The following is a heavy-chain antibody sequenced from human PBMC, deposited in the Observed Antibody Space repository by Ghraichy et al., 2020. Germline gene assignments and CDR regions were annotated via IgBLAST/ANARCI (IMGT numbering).Heavy chain of an antibody. CDR1: GGSISSGGYY. V-gene: IGHV4-31*03. J-gene: IGHJ4*02. CDR3: ASGSRGQWLAQNLGYYFDY. Sequence: SETLSLTCTVSGGSISSGGYYWSWIRQHPGKGLEWIGYIYYSGSTYYNPSLKSRVTISVDTSKNQFSLKLSSVTAADTAVYYCASGSRGQWLAQNLGYYFDYWGQGTLVTVSS. D-gene: IGHD6-19*01. CDR2: IYYSGST.